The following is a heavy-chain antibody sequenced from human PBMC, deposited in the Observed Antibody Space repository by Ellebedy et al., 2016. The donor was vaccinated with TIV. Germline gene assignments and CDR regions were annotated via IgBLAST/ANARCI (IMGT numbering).Heavy chain of an antibody. V-gene: IGHV3-21*01. D-gene: IGHD6-13*01. CDR1: GFSFRFYT. J-gene: IGHJ4*02. CDR3: ARDRGLGISATGTYDY. Sequence: PGGSLRLSCATSGFSFRFYTMNWVRQAPGKGLEWVSAISSSSSYKYYADSLKGRFTISRDNAKNSLYLQMNSLRAEDTAVYYCARDRGLGISATGTYDYWGQGTLVTVSS. CDR2: ISSSSSYK.